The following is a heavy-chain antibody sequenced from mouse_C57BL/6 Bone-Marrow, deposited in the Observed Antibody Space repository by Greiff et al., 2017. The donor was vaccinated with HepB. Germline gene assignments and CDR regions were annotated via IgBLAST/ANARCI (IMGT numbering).Heavy chain of an antibody. D-gene: IGHD2-13*01. V-gene: IGHV1-5*01. J-gene: IGHJ2*01. Sequence: EVQLMESGTVLARPGASVKMSCKTSGYTFTSYWMHWVKQRPGQGLEWIGAIYPGNSDTSYNQKFKGKAKLTAVTSASTAYMELSSLTNEDSAVYYCTRRWLGDYDYWGQGTTLTVSS. CDR3: TRRWLGDYDY. CDR2: IYPGNSDT. CDR1: GYTFTSYW.